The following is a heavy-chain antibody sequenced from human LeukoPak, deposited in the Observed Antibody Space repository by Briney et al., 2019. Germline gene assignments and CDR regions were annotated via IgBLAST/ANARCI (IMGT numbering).Heavy chain of an antibody. D-gene: IGHD5-12*01. CDR3: ARAPVATPSEFDY. CDR2: ISYGGNT. V-gene: IGHV4-31*11. J-gene: IGHJ4*02. CDR1: GNSISSGGYW. Sequence: NPSQTLSLTCAVSGNSISSGGYWWSWIRQHPGKGPEWIGYISYGGNTYYNPSLKSRVAISADTPKNQSSLKLSSTTAADTAVYYCARAPVATPSEFDYWGQGTLVTVSS.